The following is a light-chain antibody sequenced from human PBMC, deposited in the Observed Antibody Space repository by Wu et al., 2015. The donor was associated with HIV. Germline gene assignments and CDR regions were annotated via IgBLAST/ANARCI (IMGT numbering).Light chain of an antibody. V-gene: IGKV1-9*01. J-gene: IGKJ1*01. CDR3: LQERNYPWT. Sequence: DIQLTQSPSFLSASVGDRVTITCRASQGIRSFLAWYQQKPGKAPKLLIYAASTLQSGVPSRFSGSGSGTEFTLTISGLQSEDFATYYCLQERNYPWTFGQGTKVEI. CDR2: AAS. CDR1: QGIRSF.